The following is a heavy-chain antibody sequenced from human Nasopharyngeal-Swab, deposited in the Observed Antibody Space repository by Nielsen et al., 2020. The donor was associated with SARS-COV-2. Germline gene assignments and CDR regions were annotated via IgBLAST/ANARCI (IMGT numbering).Heavy chain of an antibody. CDR2: ISYDGSNK. Sequence: VRQAPGKGLEWVAVISYDGSNKYYADSVKGRFTISRDNSKSTLYLQMNSLRAEDTAVYYCARIKYYYDSSGVFDYWGQGTLVTVSS. CDR3: ARIKYYYDSSGVFDY. J-gene: IGHJ4*02. V-gene: IGHV3-30-3*01. D-gene: IGHD3-22*01.